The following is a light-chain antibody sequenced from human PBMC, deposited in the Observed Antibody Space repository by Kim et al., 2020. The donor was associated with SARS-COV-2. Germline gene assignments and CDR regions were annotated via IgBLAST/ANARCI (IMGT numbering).Light chain of an antibody. CDR3: QVWDSYSDHVV. J-gene: IGLJ2*01. V-gene: IGLV3-21*04. Sequence: APGKTARITCGGNNIGSKSVHWYQQKPGQAPVLVIYYDSDRPSGIPERFSGSNSGNTATLTISRAEAGDEADYYCQVWDSYSDHVVFGGGTQLTVL. CDR2: YDS. CDR1: NIGSKS.